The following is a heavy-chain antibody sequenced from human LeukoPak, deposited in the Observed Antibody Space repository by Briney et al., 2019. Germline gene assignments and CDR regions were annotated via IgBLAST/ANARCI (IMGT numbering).Heavy chain of an antibody. CDR3: ARRYSGYDWDY. J-gene: IGHJ4*02. Sequence: PSETLSLTCAVYGGSFSGYHWSWIRQPPGKGLEWIGEINHSGSTNYNPPLKSRVTISVDTSKNQFSLKLSSVTAADTAVYYCARRYSGYDWDYWGQGTLVTVSS. CDR1: GGSFSGYH. V-gene: IGHV4-34*01. D-gene: IGHD5-12*01. CDR2: INHSGST.